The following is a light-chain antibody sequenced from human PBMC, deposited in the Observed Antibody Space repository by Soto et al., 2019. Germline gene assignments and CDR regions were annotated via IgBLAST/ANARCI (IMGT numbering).Light chain of an antibody. CDR1: QDISNY. CDR3: QQYDHLPA. Sequence: DIQMTQSPSSVSASVGDRITMTCQASQDISNYLNWYQQRPGKAPKLLIYDSSNLATGVPSRSSGSGSGTDFTFTISSLQPEDIATYYCQQYDHLPAFGGGTKVDIK. J-gene: IGKJ4*01. V-gene: IGKV1-33*01. CDR2: DSS.